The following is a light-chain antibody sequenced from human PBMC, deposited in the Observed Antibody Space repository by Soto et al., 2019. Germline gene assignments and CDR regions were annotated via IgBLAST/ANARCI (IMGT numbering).Light chain of an antibody. Sequence: DIVMTQSPDSLAVSLGERATINCKSSQSVLYSSNNKNYLAWYQQKPGQPPKLLIYWASTRESGVPDRFSGSGSGTDFTLTISSLQAEDGVVYYCQQYYSTPPTFGQGNKVEIK. CDR3: QQYYSTPPT. V-gene: IGKV4-1*01. CDR1: QSVLYSSNNKNY. J-gene: IGKJ1*01. CDR2: WAS.